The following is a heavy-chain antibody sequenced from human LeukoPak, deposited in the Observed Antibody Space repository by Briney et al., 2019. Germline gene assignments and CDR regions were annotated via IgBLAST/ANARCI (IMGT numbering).Heavy chain of an antibody. CDR3: ARLVGASWFDS. CDR1: GDSVSTNSAT. D-gene: IGHD1-26*01. V-gene: IGHV6-1*01. J-gene: IGHJ5*01. CDR2: TYYRSKWYN. Sequence: SQTLSLTCAISGDSVSTNSATWTWLRQSPSRGLEWLGRTYYRSKWYNDYAVSMKSRITINPDTSKNQFSLQLNSVTPEDTAVYYCARLVGASWFDSWGQGTLVTVSS.